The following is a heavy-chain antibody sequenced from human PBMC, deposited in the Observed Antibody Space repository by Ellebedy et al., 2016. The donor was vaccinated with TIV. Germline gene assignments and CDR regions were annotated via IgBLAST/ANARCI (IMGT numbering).Heavy chain of an antibody. V-gene: IGHV3-23*01. CDR3: ARVLTMADYFWYGMDV. Sequence: GESLKISXAASGFTFSSHHMVRVRQAPGTGLESVASISASGDRTYYADSVKGRFTISRENSKSTLYFQLNSLRAEDTAVYYCARVLTMADYFWYGMDVWGQGTKVTVSS. CDR1: GFTFSSHH. D-gene: IGHD5-12*01. J-gene: IGHJ6*02. CDR2: ISASGDRT.